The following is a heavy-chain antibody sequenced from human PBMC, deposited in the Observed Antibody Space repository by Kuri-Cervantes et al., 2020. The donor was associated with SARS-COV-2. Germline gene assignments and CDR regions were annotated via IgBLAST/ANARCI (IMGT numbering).Heavy chain of an antibody. D-gene: IGHD1-26*01. Sequence: GSLRLSCTVSGAPISGFYWSWIRQPAGKGLEWIGRVDFGGSTNYNPSLKSRVIMSVDTPKNQFSLKLISVTAADTAVYYCARMSGNRILWGQGALVTVSS. CDR1: GAPISGFY. CDR2: VDFGGST. V-gene: IGHV4-4*07. J-gene: IGHJ4*02. CDR3: ARMSGNRIL.